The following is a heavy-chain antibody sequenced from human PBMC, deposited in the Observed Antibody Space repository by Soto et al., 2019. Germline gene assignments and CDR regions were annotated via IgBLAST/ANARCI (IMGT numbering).Heavy chain of an antibody. CDR1: GPTFIAYY. V-gene: IGHV1-2*02. CDR3: ARVSVDVPE. CDR2: IDPKSGGT. Sequence: QLVQSGAEVKKPGASLRVSCKTSGPTFIAYYIHWVRQAPGQGLEWMGWIDPKSGGTTYEQKFLGRVTMTRDTSINTADMDLNRLTSDDTAVYYCARVSVDVPEWGQGTLITVSS. J-gene: IGHJ1*01. D-gene: IGHD5-12*01.